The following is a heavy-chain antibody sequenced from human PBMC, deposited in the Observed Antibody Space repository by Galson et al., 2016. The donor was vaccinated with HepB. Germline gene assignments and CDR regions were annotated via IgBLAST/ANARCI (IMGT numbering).Heavy chain of an antibody. V-gene: IGHV1-69*13. CDR2: IIPLFGTA. Sequence: SVKVSCKASGGTFRNYAFTWVRQAPGHGLEWMGGIIPLFGTAHYAQKFQGRLTITADDSTSTAYMELSSLRSEDTAVYYCARAQYYYDSSGAVRTKEERNWGQGTLVTVSS. CDR1: GGTFRNYA. D-gene: IGHD3-22*01. J-gene: IGHJ4*02. CDR3: ARAQYYYDSSGAVRTKEERN.